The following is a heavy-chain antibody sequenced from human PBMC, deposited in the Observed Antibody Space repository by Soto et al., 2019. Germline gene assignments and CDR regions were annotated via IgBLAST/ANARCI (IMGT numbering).Heavy chain of an antibody. Sequence: SVKVSCKASGGTFSRYGFIWVREVPGQGLEWMGGIIPVSGTANYALKFQGRVTITVDRVTSTGYMELTSLRSDDTAVYFCAGTGEAPEGDESGRGDAFDIWGQGTKVTVSS. D-gene: IGHD1-26*01. J-gene: IGHJ3*02. CDR1: GGTFSRYG. V-gene: IGHV1-69*06. CDR3: AGTGEAPEGDESGRGDAFDI. CDR2: IIPVSGTA.